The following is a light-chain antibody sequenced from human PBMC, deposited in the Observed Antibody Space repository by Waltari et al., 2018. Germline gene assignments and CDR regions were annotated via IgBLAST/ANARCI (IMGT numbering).Light chain of an antibody. CDR1: SLRILY. CDR2: DKN. J-gene: IGLJ3*02. CDR3: HSRDASGVGGT. V-gene: IGLV3-19*01. Sequence: TQDPAVSVAMGQTVRITCQGDSLRILYATWYRQRPGHAPILVMYDKNNRPSGVPDRFSGSSSDNTASLTITGAQAEDEAYYYCHSRDASGVGGTFGGGTKLTVL.